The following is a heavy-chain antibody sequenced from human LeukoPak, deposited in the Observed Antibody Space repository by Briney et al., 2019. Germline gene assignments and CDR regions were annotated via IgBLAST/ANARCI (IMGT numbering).Heavy chain of an antibody. V-gene: IGHV1-8*01. J-gene: IGHJ6*03. D-gene: IGHD6-19*01. CDR1: GYTSTSYD. CDR2: MNPNSGNT. CDR3: ARDSSGWPRDYYYYYMDV. Sequence: ASVKVSCKASGYTSTSYDINWVRQATGQGLEWMGWMNPNSGNTGYAQKFQGRVTMTRNTSISTAYMELSSLRSEDTAVYYCARDSSGWPRDYYYYYMDVWGKGTTVTVSS.